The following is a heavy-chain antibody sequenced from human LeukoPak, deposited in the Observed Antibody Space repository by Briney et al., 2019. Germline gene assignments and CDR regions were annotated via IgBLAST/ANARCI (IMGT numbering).Heavy chain of an antibody. V-gene: IGHV3-30-3*02. CDR2: ISYDGSNK. J-gene: IGHJ4*02. CDR1: GFTFSSYA. D-gene: IGHD3-22*01. CDR3: AKERADTYYYDSSGYSNFDY. Sequence: PGGSLRLSCAASGFTFSSYAMHWVRQAPGKGLEWVAVISYDGSNKYYADSVKGRFTISRDNSKNTLYLQMNSLRAEDTAVYYCAKERADTYYYDSSGYSNFDYWGQGTLVTVSS.